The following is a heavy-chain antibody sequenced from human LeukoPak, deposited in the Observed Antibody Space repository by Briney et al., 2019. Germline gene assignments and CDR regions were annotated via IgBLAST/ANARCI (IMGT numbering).Heavy chain of an antibody. Sequence: ASVKVSCKASGYTFTSYDINWVRQATGQGLEWMGWMNPNSGNTGYAQKFQGRVTITRNTSISTAYMELSSLRSEDTAVYYCARDMERYYYGSGSYFFDYWGQGTLVTVSS. CDR2: MNPNSGNT. CDR1: GYTFTSYD. V-gene: IGHV1-8*03. D-gene: IGHD3-10*01. CDR3: ARDMERYYYGSGSYFFDY. J-gene: IGHJ4*02.